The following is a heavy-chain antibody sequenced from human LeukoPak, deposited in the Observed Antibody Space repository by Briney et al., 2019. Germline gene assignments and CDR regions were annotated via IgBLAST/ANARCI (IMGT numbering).Heavy chain of an antibody. V-gene: IGHV1-2*02. D-gene: IGHD3-9*01. CDR2: INPNSGGT. Sequence: ASVKVSCKASGYTFTGYYMHWVRQAPGQGLEWMGWINPNSGGTNYAQKFQGRVTMTRDTSISTAYMELSSLRSDDTAVYYCARAERNDYDILTGYYNNWFDPWGQGTLVTVSS. CDR1: GYTFTGYY. CDR3: ARAERNDYDILTGYYNNWFDP. J-gene: IGHJ5*02.